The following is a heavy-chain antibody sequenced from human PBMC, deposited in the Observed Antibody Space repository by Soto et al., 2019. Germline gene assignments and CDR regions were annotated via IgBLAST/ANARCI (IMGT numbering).Heavy chain of an antibody. D-gene: IGHD3-10*01. CDR3: VKNSGWFNS. Sequence: WGSLRLSCAASGFMFITTDIIWVRQAPWKGLEWVTTIEGSGTITYYADSVRGRFTISRDNSKNTVYLQMDSLTADDTAVYYCVKNSGWFNSWGQGTPVTVSS. CDR1: GFMFITTD. J-gene: IGHJ5*01. CDR2: IEGSGTIT. V-gene: IGHV3-23*01.